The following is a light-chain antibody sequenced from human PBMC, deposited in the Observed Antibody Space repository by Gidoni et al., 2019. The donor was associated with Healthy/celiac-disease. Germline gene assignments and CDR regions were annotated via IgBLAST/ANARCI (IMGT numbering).Light chain of an antibody. V-gene: IGKV3-20*01. J-gene: IGKJ1*01. Sequence: DIVLTQSPGTLSLSPGERATLSCRASQSVSSSYLAWYQQKPGQAPRLLIYGASSRATGIPDRFSGSGSGTDFTLTISRLEPEDFAVYYCQQYGSSPQGTFGQGTKVEIK. CDR3: QQYGSSPQGT. CDR2: GAS. CDR1: QSVSSSY.